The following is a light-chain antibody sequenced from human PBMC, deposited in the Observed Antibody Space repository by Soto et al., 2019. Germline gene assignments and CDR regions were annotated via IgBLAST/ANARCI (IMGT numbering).Light chain of an antibody. Sequence: SALTQAVSVTGSPGQAIPISSTGTSSDVGGYNYVSWYQQHPGKAPKLMIYDVSNRPSGVSNRFSGSKSGNTASLTISGLQAEDEADYYRSSYTSSSTYVFGTGTKVTVL. CDR2: DVS. J-gene: IGLJ1*01. CDR3: SSYTSSSTYV. CDR1: SSDVGGYNY. V-gene: IGLV2-14*01.